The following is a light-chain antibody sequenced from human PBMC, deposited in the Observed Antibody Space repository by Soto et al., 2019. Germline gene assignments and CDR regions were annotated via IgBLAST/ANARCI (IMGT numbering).Light chain of an antibody. CDR3: SSYTSSTTRV. J-gene: IGLJ3*02. CDR1: RSDIGGYNY. Sequence: QSALTQPPSASGSLGQSVTISCTGTRSDIGGYNYVSWYLQYPGKAPKLMIYDVYKRPSGVPDRFSGSKSGNTASLTVSGLQAEDEADYYCSSYTSSTTRVFGGGTKLTVL. V-gene: IGLV2-8*01. CDR2: DVY.